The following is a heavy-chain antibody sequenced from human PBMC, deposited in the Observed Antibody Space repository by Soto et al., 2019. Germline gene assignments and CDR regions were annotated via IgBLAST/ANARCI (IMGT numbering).Heavy chain of an antibody. CDR1: GFTFSSYS. D-gene: IGHD3-22*01. J-gene: IGHJ1*01. V-gene: IGHV3-21*01. CDR3: ARTMYYDDSSGYR. Sequence: EVQLVESGGGLVKPGGSLRLSCAASGFTFSSYSMNWVRQAPGKGLEWVSSISSSSSYIYYADSVKGRFTTSRDNAKNSQLLQMTNQSGVDTAVSGCARTMYYDDSSGYRWGQGTLATVSS. CDR2: ISSSSSYI.